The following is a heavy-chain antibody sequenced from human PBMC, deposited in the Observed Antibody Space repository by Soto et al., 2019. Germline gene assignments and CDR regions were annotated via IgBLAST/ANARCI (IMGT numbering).Heavy chain of an antibody. CDR1: GFTFSSYS. D-gene: IGHD6-19*01. Sequence: EVQLVESGGGLVQPGGSLRLSCAASGFTFSSYSMNWVRQAPGKGLEWVSYISSSSSTIYYADSVKGRFTISRDNAKNSLYLQMSSLRAEDTAVYYCAREDGAVANPDWYFDLWGRGTLVTVSS. CDR3: AREDGAVANPDWYFDL. V-gene: IGHV3-48*01. J-gene: IGHJ2*01. CDR2: ISSSSSTI.